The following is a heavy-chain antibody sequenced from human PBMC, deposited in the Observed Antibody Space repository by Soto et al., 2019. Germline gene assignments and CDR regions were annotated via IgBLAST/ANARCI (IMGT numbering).Heavy chain of an antibody. D-gene: IGHD3-10*01. Sequence: GGSPRLSCAASGFTVSSNYMSWVRQAPGKGLEWVSVIYSGGSTYYADSVKGRFTISRHNSKNTLYLQMNSLRAEDTAVYYCARGSMVRGVTQFDYWGQGTLVTVSS. V-gene: IGHV3-53*04. CDR1: GFTVSSNY. CDR2: IYSGGST. J-gene: IGHJ4*02. CDR3: ARGSMVRGVTQFDY.